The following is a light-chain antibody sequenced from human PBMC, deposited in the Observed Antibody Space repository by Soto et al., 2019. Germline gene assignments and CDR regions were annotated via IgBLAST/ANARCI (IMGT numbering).Light chain of an antibody. J-gene: IGKJ2*01. CDR2: LGF. V-gene: IGKV2-28*01. Sequence: EIVMTQSPPSLTVTPGEPASISCSSSQRLLHSNGNIFLDWYLQKPGQSPQLLIYLGFNRASGDPDRVSGSAAGTDFTLKISRVKAEDAGVYYCMQALQTPYTFGQGTKLEIK. CDR3: MQALQTPYT. CDR1: QRLLHSNGNIF.